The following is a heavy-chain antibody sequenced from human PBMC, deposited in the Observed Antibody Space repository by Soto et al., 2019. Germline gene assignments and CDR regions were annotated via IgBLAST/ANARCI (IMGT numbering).Heavy chain of an antibody. CDR3: ARRGRSGWFELDY. CDR1: GYDFTAYW. J-gene: IGHJ4*02. D-gene: IGHD6-19*01. CDR2: IDPSDSYT. V-gene: IGHV5-10-1*01. Sequence: PGESLKISCKGSGYDFTAYWINWVRQMPGKGLEWMGKIDPSDSYTNYSPSVQGHVTISADKSINTAYLQWSSLKTSDTAIYYCARRGRSGWFELDYWGQGTQVTVSS.